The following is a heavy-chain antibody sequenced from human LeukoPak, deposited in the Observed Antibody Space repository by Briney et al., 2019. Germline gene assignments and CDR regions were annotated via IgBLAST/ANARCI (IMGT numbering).Heavy chain of an antibody. CDR2: ISTGSSYI. J-gene: IGHJ4*02. V-gene: IGHV3-21*01. D-gene: IGHD3-3*01. Sequence: KAGGSLRLSCAASGFTFSNYGMHWVRQAPGKGLEWLSYISTGSSYIYYADSVKGRFTVSRDNAMNSLFPQMNSLIAEDTAVYYCARVGIRFLEQYYFDYWGQGTLVTVSS. CDR1: GFTFSNYG. CDR3: ARVGIRFLEQYYFDY.